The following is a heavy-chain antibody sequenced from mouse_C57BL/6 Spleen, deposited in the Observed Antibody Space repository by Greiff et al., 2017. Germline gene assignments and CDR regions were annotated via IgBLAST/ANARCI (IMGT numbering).Heavy chain of an antibody. Sequence: VQLQQSGAELVRPGTSVKVSCKASGYAFTNYLIEWVKQRPGQGLEWIGVINPGSGGTNYNEKFKGKATLTADKSSSTAYMQLSSLTSEDSAVYFCAREGVTTLYYYAMDYWGQGTSVTVSS. D-gene: IGHD2-1*01. J-gene: IGHJ4*01. CDR1: GYAFTNYL. CDR3: AREGVTTLYYYAMDY. CDR2: INPGSGGT. V-gene: IGHV1-54*01.